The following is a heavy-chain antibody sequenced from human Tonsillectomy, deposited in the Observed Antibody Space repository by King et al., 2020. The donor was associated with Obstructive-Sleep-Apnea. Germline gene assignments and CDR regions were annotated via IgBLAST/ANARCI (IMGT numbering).Heavy chain of an antibody. CDR3: ARRYSGSYFDAFDI. V-gene: IGHV3-48*04. D-gene: IGHD1-26*01. CDR1: GFTFSSYS. Sequence: VQLVESGGGLVQPGGSLRLSCAASGFTFSSYSMNWVRQAPGKGLEWVSYISSSSSTIYYADSVKGRFTISRDNAKNSLYLQMNSLRAEDTAVYYCARRYSGSYFDAFDIWGQGTMVTVSS. J-gene: IGHJ3*02. CDR2: ISSSSSTI.